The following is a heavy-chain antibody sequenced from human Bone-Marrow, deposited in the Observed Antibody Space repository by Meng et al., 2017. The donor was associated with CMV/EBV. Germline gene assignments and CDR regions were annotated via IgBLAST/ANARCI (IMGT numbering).Heavy chain of an antibody. CDR3: ARDRLYGYCSGSILRYGMDV. CDR1: GFTVSSNY. J-gene: IGHJ6*02. Sequence: GESLKISCAASGFTVSSNYMSWVRQAPGKGLEWVSVIYSGGSTYYADSVKGRFTISRDNSKNTLYLQMNSLRAEDTAVYYCARDRLYGYCSGSILRYGMDVWGQGTTVTVSS. D-gene: IGHD3-10*01. CDR2: IYSGGST. V-gene: IGHV3-66*02.